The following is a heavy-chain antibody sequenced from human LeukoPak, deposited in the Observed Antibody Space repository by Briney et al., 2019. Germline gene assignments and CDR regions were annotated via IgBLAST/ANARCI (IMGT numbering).Heavy chain of an antibody. J-gene: IGHJ4*02. CDR3: AKDFTPDGIWDIDY. D-gene: IGHD1-20*01. Sequence: PGGSLRLSCVASGFTFSKYTMSWVRQAPGEGLEWVSGIYGGGSGSTFYAESVKGRFTISRDNSKNTLYLQMNSLRDEDTAIYYCAKDFTPDGIWDIDYWGRGTLITVSS. V-gene: IGHV3-23*01. CDR1: GFTFSKYT. CDR2: IYGGGSGST.